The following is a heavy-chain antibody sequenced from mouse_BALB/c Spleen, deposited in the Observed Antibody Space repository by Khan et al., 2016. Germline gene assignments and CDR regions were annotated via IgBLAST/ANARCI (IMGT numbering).Heavy chain of an antibody. CDR1: GYFITRGYS. CDR2: IYYSGSI. V-gene: IGHV3-1*02. J-gene: IGHJ3*01. CDR3: ATDAKAN. Sequence: EVQLQESGPDLVKPSQSLSLTSSVTGYFITRGYSWPWIRQFPGNKLEWLAYIYYSGSITYNLSLKSRISITLVTSKNPFFVQLKSVTTEDTATYYCATDAKANRGQGTLVTISA.